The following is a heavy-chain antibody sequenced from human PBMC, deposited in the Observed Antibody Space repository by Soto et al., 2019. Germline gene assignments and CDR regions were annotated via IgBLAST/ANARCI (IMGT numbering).Heavy chain of an antibody. V-gene: IGHV3-21*01. Sequence: GGSLRLSCAASGFTFSSYSMNWVRQAPGKGLEWVSSISSSSSYIYYADSVKGRFTISRDNAKNSLYLQMNSLGAEDTAVYYCARDWYLYYDSSAVAYYYYGMDVWGQGTTVTVSS. J-gene: IGHJ6*02. CDR1: GFTFSSYS. CDR2: ISSSSSYI. D-gene: IGHD3-22*01. CDR3: ARDWYLYYDSSAVAYYYYGMDV.